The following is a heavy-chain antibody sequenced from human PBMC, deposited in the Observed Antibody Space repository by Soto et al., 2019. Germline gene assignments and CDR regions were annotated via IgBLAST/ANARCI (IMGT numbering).Heavy chain of an antibody. J-gene: IGHJ6*02. CDR2: ISGYNANT. D-gene: IGHD3-16*01. V-gene: IGHV1-18*01. CDR3: ARDEALYDYIRGRHYGSPNGMDV. Sequence: GASVKVSCKASGYTFTSYGFTWVRQAPGQGLEWMGWISGYNANTNYAQKLQGRVTMTTNTSTSTAYMELRSLRSDDTAVYFCARDEALYDYIRGRHYGSPNGMDVWGQGTMVTVSS. CDR1: GYTFTSYG.